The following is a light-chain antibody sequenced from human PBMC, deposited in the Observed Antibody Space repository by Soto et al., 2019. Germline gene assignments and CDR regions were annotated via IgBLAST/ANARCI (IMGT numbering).Light chain of an antibody. Sequence: EGVLTQSPATLSLSPGERATLSCRASQSVGSYLAWYQQKPGQTPRLLIYDASNRATGIPARFSGSGSGTDFTLTISSLESEDFAVYYCQQRTNWPPRITFGQGTRLEIK. V-gene: IGKV3-11*01. CDR2: DAS. CDR1: QSVGSY. CDR3: QQRTNWPPRIT. J-gene: IGKJ5*01.